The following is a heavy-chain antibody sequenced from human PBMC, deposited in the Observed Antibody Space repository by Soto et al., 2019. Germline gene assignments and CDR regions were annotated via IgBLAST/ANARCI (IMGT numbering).Heavy chain of an antibody. J-gene: IGHJ4*02. Sequence: GGSLSLSCATSGFPFSSYSISWVRPAPGKGLEWVSGISGSGGTTYYADSVKGRFTISRDNSKNTLYLQMNSLRAEDTAVYYCARPPLRYCSGGSCYDYWGQGTLVTVSS. CDR3: ARPPLRYCSGGSCYDY. CDR1: GFPFSSYS. V-gene: IGHV3-23*01. D-gene: IGHD2-15*01. CDR2: ISGSGGTT.